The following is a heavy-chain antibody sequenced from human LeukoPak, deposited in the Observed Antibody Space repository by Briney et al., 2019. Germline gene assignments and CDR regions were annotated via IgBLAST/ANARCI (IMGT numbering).Heavy chain of an antibody. CDR2: INPNSGGT. CDR1: GYTFTGYY. D-gene: IGHD3-3*01. J-gene: IGHJ4*02. V-gene: IGHV1-2*02. CDR3: AREPTLRFLEWLFSN. Sequence: ASVKVSCKASGYTFTGYYMHWVRQAHGQGLEWMGSINPNSGGTNYAQKFQGRVTMTRDTSISTAYMELSRLRSDDTAVYYCAREPTLRFLEWLFSNWGQGTLVTVSS.